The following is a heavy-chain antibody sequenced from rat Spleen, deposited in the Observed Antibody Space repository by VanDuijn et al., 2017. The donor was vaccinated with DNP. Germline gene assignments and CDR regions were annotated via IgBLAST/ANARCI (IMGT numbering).Heavy chain of an antibody. D-gene: IGHD4-2*01. CDR1: GYSITSSYR. J-gene: IGHJ2*01. V-gene: IGHV3-3*01. Sequence: EVQLQESGPGLVKPSQSLSLICSVTGYSITSSYRWNWIRKFPGNKLEWMGSINSAGTTKYNPSLKSRVFITRDTSKNQFFLHLNSVTTEDTATYYCARWSDYFDYWGQGVMVTVSS. CDR3: ARWSDYFDY. CDR2: INSAGTT.